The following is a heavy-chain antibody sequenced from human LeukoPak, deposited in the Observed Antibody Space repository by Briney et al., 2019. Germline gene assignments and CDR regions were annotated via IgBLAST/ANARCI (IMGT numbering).Heavy chain of an antibody. J-gene: IGHJ4*02. CDR1: GFTFSDSW. D-gene: IGHD6-6*01. Sequence: PGGSLRLSCAASGFTFSDSWMHWVRQGPGKGPEWLSRTSKDGSDTVYADSAKGRLTASRDNARNTVYLELTNLRPDDTALYYCARGGYSDSYYRFSWGRGTLVTVAS. CDR3: ARGGYSDSYYRFS. CDR2: TSKDGSDT. V-gene: IGHV3-74*01.